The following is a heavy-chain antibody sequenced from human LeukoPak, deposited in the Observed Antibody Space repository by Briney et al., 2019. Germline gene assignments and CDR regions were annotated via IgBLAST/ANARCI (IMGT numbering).Heavy chain of an antibody. CDR3: ARAKWETPKAPKGTAHRVLYYYYMDV. Sequence: GGSLRLSCAASGFTFSSYSMNWVRQAPGKGLEWVSSISSSSSYIYYADSVKGRFTISRDNAKNSLYLQMNSLRAEDTAVYYCARAKWETPKAPKGTAHRVLYYYYMDVWGKGTTVTVSS. D-gene: IGHD3-10*01. J-gene: IGHJ6*03. CDR2: ISSSSSYI. CDR1: GFTFSSYS. V-gene: IGHV3-21*01.